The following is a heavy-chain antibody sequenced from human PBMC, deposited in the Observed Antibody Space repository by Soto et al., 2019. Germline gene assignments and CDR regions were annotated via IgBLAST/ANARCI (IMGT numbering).Heavy chain of an antibody. J-gene: IGHJ3*02. V-gene: IGHV3-74*01. Sequence: WGSLRLSCAGSGYNFCGFWIRWVRQAPGKGLVWVSRIDNGGTNTVYADAVKGRFTISRDNAKNTLYLQMNSLRAEDTAVYYCAKDRGRPDAFNIWGQGTMVTVSS. CDR3: AKDRGRPDAFNI. CDR2: IDNGGTNT. D-gene: IGHD3-10*01. CDR1: GYNFCGFW.